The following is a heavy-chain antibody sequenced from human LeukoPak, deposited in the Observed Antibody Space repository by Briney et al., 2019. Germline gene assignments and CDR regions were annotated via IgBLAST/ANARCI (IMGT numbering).Heavy chain of an antibody. CDR2: IRYDGSYK. D-gene: IGHD3-10*01. CDR1: GFTFSTYG. Sequence: GGSLRLSCAASGFTFSTYGMHWVRQAPGKGLEWVAFIRYDGSYKYYAASVMGRFTISTDISKYTLYLQLTSMRVEDTAVYYCAKDSHRTGSYSGTYPYYFDYWGQGTLVSVSS. CDR3: AKDSHRTGSYSGTYPYYFDY. J-gene: IGHJ4*02. V-gene: IGHV3-30*02.